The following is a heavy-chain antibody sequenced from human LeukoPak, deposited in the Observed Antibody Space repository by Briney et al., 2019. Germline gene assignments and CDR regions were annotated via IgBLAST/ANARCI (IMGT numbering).Heavy chain of an antibody. Sequence: PSETLSLTCTVSGGSISSYYWSWIRQPPGKGLEWIGYIYDSGTTNYNPSLKSRVTISVDTSKNQFSLRVNSVTAADTAVYYCARDGGVSFRGNSTRYYFYYMDVWGKGTTVTVSS. CDR2: IYDSGTT. V-gene: IGHV4-59*01. CDR3: ARDGGVSFRGNSTRYYFYYMDV. D-gene: IGHD5-18*01. J-gene: IGHJ6*03. CDR1: GGSISSYY.